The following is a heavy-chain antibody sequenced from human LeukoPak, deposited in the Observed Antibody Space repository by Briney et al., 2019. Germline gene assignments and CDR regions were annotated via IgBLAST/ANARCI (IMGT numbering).Heavy chain of an antibody. D-gene: IGHD6-13*01. CDR2: IYTSGST. CDR3: ARHPRGAAAGIGWFDP. Sequence: SETLSLTCTVSGGSISSYYWSWILQPPGKGLEWIGYIYTSGSTNYNPSLKSRVTISVDTSKNQFSLKLSSVTAADTAVYYCARHPRGAAAGIGWFDPWGQGTLVTVSS. V-gene: IGHV4-4*09. CDR1: GGSISSYY. J-gene: IGHJ5*02.